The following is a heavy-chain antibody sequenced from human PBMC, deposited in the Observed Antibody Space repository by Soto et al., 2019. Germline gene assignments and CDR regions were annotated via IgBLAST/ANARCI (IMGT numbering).Heavy chain of an antibody. Sequence: PAFGVPFGSFARRRVLPETGGGLEWVSAISGSGGSTYYADSVKGRFTISRDNSKNTLYLQMNSLRAEDTAVYYCLNVFSNSGCLSAPQGFGIW. CDR3: LNVFSNSGCLSAPQGFGI. V-gene: IGHV3-23*01. CDR1: GVPFGSFA. D-gene: IGHD6-19*01. J-gene: IGHJ3*02. CDR2: ISGSGGST.